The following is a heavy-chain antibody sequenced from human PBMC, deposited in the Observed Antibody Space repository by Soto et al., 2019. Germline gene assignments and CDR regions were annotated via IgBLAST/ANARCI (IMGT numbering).Heavy chain of an antibody. J-gene: IGHJ5*02. Sequence: QVQLVQSGTEVKKPGASVMVSCKTSGYTFTSYGISWVRQAPGQVLEWMGLISPYNGDTIYARKFQGRVIVTADTATSTVYMELRSLRSDDTAVYYCVRDASSGYRGWWDPWGQGTLVTVSS. D-gene: IGHD5-18*01. CDR1: GYTFTSYG. CDR2: ISPYNGDT. CDR3: VRDASSGYRGWWDP. V-gene: IGHV1-18*01.